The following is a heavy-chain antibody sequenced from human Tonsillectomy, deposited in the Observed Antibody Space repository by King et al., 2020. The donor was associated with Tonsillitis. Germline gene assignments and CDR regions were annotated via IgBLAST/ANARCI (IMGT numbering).Heavy chain of an antibody. CDR1: GFTFSSYS. Sequence: VQLVESGGGLVKPGGSLRLSCAASGFTFSSYSMNWVRQAPGKGLEWVSSISSSSSYIYYADSVKGRFTISRDNAKNSLYLQMNRLRAEDTAVYYCARVRRGWVFDYWGQGTLVTVSS. CDR3: ARVRRGWVFDY. CDR2: ISSSSSYI. V-gene: IGHV3-21*01. J-gene: IGHJ4*02. D-gene: IGHD6-19*01.